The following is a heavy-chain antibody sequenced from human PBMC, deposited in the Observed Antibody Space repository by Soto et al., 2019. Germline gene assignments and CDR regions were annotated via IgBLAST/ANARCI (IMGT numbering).Heavy chain of an antibody. CDR3: ARDRIAAAGTYYYYYGMDV. CDR1: GYTFTGYY. Sequence: QVQLVQSGAEVKKPGASVKVSCKASGYTFTGYYMHWVRQAPGQGLEWMGWINPNSGGTNYAQKFQGWVTMTRDTSISTAYMELSRLRSDDTAVYYCARDRIAAAGTYYYYYGMDVWGQGTTVTVSS. D-gene: IGHD6-13*01. CDR2: INPNSGGT. J-gene: IGHJ6*02. V-gene: IGHV1-2*04.